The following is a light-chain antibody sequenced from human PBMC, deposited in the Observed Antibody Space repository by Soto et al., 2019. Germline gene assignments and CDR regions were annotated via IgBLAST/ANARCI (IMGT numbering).Light chain of an antibody. Sequence: DIQMTQSPSSLSASVGDRVTITCQASQDISNYLNWYQQKPGKAPKLLIYDASNLETGVPTRFSGSGSGTDFTFTISSMQHEDIATYYCQQYDTLPLTFGGGTKVEI. CDR1: QDISNY. V-gene: IGKV1-33*01. CDR3: QQYDTLPLT. J-gene: IGKJ4*02. CDR2: DAS.